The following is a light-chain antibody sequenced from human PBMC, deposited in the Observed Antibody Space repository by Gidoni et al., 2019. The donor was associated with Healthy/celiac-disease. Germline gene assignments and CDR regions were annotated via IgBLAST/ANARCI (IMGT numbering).Light chain of an antibody. Sequence: DIQMTQSPSSLFASVGDRVTITCQASQDISNYLNWYQQKPGKAPKLLIYDASDLEAGVPSRFSGSGSGTDFTFTISSLQPGDIATYYCQQYDNLPLTFGGGTKVEIK. V-gene: IGKV1-33*01. CDR1: QDISNY. CDR3: QQYDNLPLT. J-gene: IGKJ4*01. CDR2: DAS.